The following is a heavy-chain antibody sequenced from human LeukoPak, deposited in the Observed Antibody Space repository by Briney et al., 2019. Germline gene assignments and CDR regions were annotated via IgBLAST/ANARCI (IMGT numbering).Heavy chain of an antibody. J-gene: IGHJ5*02. CDR3: ALRAGYCSARAYADWLDP. V-gene: IGHV5-51*01. Sequence: KDGESLKISCKTSGFIFTAYWIVWVRQVPGKGLECVGMIAPGDPATRYSPSFQGQVTMSADTSLTTAYLQWDSLKASDTAMYYCALRAGYCSARAYADWLDPWGQGTLVTVSS. CDR2: IAPGDPAT. CDR1: GFIFTAYW. D-gene: IGHD3-10*01.